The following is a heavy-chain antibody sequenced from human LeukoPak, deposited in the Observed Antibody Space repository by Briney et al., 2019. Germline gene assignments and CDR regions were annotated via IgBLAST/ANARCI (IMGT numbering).Heavy chain of an antibody. V-gene: IGHV3-9*01. J-gene: IGHJ4*02. CDR2: ISWNSGSI. CDR1: GFTFDDYA. Sequence: PGGSLRLSCAASGFTFDDYAMHWVRQAPGKGLEWVSGISWNSGSIGYADSVKGRLTISRDNAKNSLYLQMNSLRAEDTALYYCAKDITGGSYGFDYWGQGTLVTVSS. CDR3: AKDITGGSYGFDY. D-gene: IGHD1-26*01.